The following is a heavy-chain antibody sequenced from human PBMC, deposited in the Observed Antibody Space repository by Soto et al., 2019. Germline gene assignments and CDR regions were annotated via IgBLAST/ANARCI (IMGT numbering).Heavy chain of an antibody. D-gene: IGHD2-21*02. Sequence: GASVQVSCKASGYTFTSYGISWVRQAPGQGLEWMGGIIPIFGTANYAQKFQGRVTITADKSTSTAYMELSSLRSEDTAVYYCASQAETHRYTAMATRCSGGGDCYSPLDYWGQGTLVTVSS. CDR1: GYTFTSYG. J-gene: IGHJ4*02. V-gene: IGHV1-69*06. CDR2: IIPIFGTA. CDR3: ASQAETHRYTAMATRCSGGGDCYSPLDY.